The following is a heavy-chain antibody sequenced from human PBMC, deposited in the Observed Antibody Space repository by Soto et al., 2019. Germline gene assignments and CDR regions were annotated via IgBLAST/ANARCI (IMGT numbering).Heavy chain of an antibody. D-gene: IGHD3-22*01. V-gene: IGHV3-23*01. CDR3: AKNPGYYYDSTGYHFDY. Sequence: PEGSLRRSCAASEFTFSNYAMSWVRQAPGKGLEWVSAISYGGGTTYYADSVKGRFTISRDNSKNTLYLQMNSLRAEDTAVYYCAKNPGYYYDSTGYHFDYWGQGTL. J-gene: IGHJ4*02. CDR1: EFTFSNYA. CDR2: ISYGGGTT.